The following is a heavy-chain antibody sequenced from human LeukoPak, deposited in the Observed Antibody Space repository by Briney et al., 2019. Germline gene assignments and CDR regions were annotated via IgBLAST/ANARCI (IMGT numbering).Heavy chain of an antibody. CDR1: GGSFSGYY. Sequence: SETLSLTCAVYGGSFSGYYWSWIRPPPGKGLEWIGEINHSGSANYNPSLKSRVTISVDTSKNQFSLKLSSVTAADTAVYYCARRWGSYYGPYGYWGQGTLVTVSS. CDR2: INHSGSA. CDR3: ARRWGSYYGPYGY. V-gene: IGHV4-34*01. D-gene: IGHD1-26*01. J-gene: IGHJ4*02.